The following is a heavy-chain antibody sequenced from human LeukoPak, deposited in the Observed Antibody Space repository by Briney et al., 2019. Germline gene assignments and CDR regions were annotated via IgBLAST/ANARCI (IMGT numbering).Heavy chain of an antibody. Sequence: PSETLSLTCAIYGGSFSGYYRSWIRQPPGKGLEWIGEINHSGSNNYNPSLKCRVTISVDTSKNQFSLKLSSVTAADTAVYYCARGLGLVVPAHGMDVWGKGTTVTVSS. CDR3: ARGLGLVVPAHGMDV. D-gene: IGHD2-2*01. CDR2: INHSGSN. V-gene: IGHV4-34*01. CDR1: GGSFSGYY. J-gene: IGHJ6*04.